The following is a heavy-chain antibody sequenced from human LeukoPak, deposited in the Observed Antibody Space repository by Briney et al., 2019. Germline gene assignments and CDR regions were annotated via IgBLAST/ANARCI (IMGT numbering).Heavy chain of an antibody. Sequence: PGGSLRLSCAASGFIFRDYYMSWIRQAPGKGLEWVSYISSSGGSKYHADSVEGRFTISRDNAKNSLYLQMNSLRPEDTAVYYCARAYKAAEPYYFDYWGQGTLVTVSS. CDR1: GFIFRDYY. V-gene: IGHV3-11*04. CDR2: ISSSGGSK. CDR3: ARAYKAAEPYYFDY. D-gene: IGHD6-13*01. J-gene: IGHJ4*02.